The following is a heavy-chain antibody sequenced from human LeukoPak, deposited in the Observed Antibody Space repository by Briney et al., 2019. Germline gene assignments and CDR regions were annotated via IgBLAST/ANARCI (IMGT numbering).Heavy chain of an antibody. Sequence: GGSLRLSCTASGFTFGDYAMSWVRQAPGKGLEWVGFIRSKAYGGTTEYAASVKDRFTISRDDSKSIAYLQMDSLKTEDTAVYYCTREFITTVTDYYHYMDVWGKGTTVTISS. J-gene: IGHJ6*03. CDR2: IRSKAYGGTT. CDR3: TREFITTVTDYYHYMDV. D-gene: IGHD4-17*01. CDR1: GFTFGDYA. V-gene: IGHV3-49*04.